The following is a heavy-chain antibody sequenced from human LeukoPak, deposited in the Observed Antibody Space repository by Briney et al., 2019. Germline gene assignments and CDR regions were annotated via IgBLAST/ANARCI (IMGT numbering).Heavy chain of an antibody. CDR2: ISSSSSTI. CDR1: GFTFSSYS. CDR3: ARIGDSSGWYVEYYFDY. V-gene: IGHV3-48*04. Sequence: GGSLRLSCAATGFTFSSYSMNWVRQAPGKGLEWVSYISSSSSTIYYADSVKGRFTISRDNAKNSLYLQMNSLRAEDTAVYYCARIGDSSGWYVEYYFDYWGQGTLVTVSS. J-gene: IGHJ4*02. D-gene: IGHD6-19*01.